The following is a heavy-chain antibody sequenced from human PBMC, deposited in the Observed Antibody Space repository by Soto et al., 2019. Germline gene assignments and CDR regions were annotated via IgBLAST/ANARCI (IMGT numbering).Heavy chain of an antibody. CDR3: ARGQSDFWSGYYTSNWFDP. CDR1: GGSISSYY. V-gene: IGHV4-59*01. Sequence: SETLSLTCTVSGGSISSYYWSWIRQPPGKGLEWIGYIYYSGSTNYNPSLKSRVTISVDTSKNQFSLKLSSVTAADMAVYYCARGQSDFWSGYYTSNWFDPWGQGTLVTVSS. CDR2: IYYSGST. J-gene: IGHJ5*02. D-gene: IGHD3-3*01.